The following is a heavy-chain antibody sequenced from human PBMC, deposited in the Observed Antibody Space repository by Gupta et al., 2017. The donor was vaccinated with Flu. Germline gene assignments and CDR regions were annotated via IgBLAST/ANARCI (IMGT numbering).Heavy chain of an antibody. J-gene: IGHJ2*01. CDR2: INGNGGNT. V-gene: IGHV3-23*01. Sequence: EVQLLESGGGLEQPGGPWELPFQAPDFHFVPIDMTWIRQAPGKGLEWVSSINGNGGNTYADSVKGRFTISRDNSRNTLFLQMNSLRAEDTAIYYCAKSIPSWYFDVWGRGTLVTVSS. CDR3: AKSIPSWYFDV. CDR1: DFHFVPID. D-gene: IGHD2-21*01.